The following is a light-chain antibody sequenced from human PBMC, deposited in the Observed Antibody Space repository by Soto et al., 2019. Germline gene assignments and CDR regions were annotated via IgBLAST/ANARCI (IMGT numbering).Light chain of an antibody. CDR3: SSYTSSGPN. CDR1: SSDVGGYNY. Sequence: QSALTQPASVSGSPGQSITISCTGTSSDVGGYNYVSWYQQHPGKAPKLMIYEVSNRPSGVSNRFSGSKSGNTASLTISGLQAEDEADYYCSSYTSSGPNFGGGTKVTVL. V-gene: IGLV2-14*01. J-gene: IGLJ2*01. CDR2: EVS.